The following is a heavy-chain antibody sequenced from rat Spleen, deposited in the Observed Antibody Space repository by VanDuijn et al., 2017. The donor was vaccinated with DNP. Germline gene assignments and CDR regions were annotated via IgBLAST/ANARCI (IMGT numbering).Heavy chain of an antibody. Sequence: EVQLVESGGGLVQPGRSLKLSCAASGFTFSDYNMAWVRQAPKKGLEWVATIIYDGSRTYYRDSVKGRFTISRDNAKSTLYLQMDSLRSEDTATYYCATPIYNNYYFDYWGQGVMVTVSS. CDR3: ATPIYNNYYFDY. J-gene: IGHJ2*01. D-gene: IGHD1-10*01. CDR2: IIYDGSRT. V-gene: IGHV5S10*01. CDR1: GFTFSDYN.